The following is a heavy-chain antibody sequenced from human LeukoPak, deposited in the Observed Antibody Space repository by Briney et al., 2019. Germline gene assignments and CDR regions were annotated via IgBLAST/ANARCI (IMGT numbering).Heavy chain of an antibody. CDR3: AKAGQRAVAGTVSFDY. Sequence: GGSLRLSCAASGFTFSSYAMSWVRQAPGKGLEWVSAISGSGGSTYYADSVKGRFTISRDNSKNTLYLQMNSLRAEDTAVYYCAKAGQRAVAGTVSFDYWGQGTLVTVS. J-gene: IGHJ4*02. V-gene: IGHV3-23*01. CDR2: ISGSGGST. CDR1: GFTFSSYA. D-gene: IGHD6-19*01.